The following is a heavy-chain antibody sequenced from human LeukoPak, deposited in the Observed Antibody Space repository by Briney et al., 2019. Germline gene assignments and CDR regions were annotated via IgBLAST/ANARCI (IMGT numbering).Heavy chain of an antibody. Sequence: PSETLSLTCTVSGGSISSYYWSWIRQPAGKGLEWIGRIYTGWSTNYNPSLKSRVTMSVDTSTTQFSLKLSSVTAADTAVYYCARDGGSWYYYYMDVWGKGTTVTVSS. CDR1: GGSISSYY. D-gene: IGHD3-10*01. CDR2: IYTGWST. V-gene: IGHV4-4*07. CDR3: ARDGGSWYYYYMDV. J-gene: IGHJ6*03.